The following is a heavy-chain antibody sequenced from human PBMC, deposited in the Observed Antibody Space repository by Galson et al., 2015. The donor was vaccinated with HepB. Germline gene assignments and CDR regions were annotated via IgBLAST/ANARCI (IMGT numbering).Heavy chain of an antibody. Sequence: SLRLSCAASGFTFNNYAMSWVRQAPGKGLEWVSAISGGGGTTYYADSVKGRFTISRDNSKNTLYLQMNSLRAEDTAVYYCAKKAAGNNYYFDYWGQGTLVTVSS. D-gene: IGHD6-13*01. J-gene: IGHJ4*02. CDR1: GFTFNNYA. CDR2: ISGGGGTT. CDR3: AKKAAGNNYYFDY. V-gene: IGHV3-23*01.